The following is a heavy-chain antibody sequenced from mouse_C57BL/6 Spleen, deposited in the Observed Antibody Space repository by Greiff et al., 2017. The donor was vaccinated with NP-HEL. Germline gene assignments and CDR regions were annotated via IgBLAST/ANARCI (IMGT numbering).Heavy chain of an antibody. V-gene: IGHV2-9-1*01. D-gene: IGHD2-4*01. Sequence: VMLVESGPGLVAPSQSLSITCTVSGFSLTSYAISWVRQPPGKGLEWLGVIWTGGGTNYNSALKSRLSISKDNSKSQVFLKMNSLQTDDTARYYCARNYDYDGGYYAMDYWGQGTSVTVSS. CDR2: IWTGGGT. J-gene: IGHJ4*01. CDR1: GFSLTSYA. CDR3: ARNYDYDGGYYAMDY.